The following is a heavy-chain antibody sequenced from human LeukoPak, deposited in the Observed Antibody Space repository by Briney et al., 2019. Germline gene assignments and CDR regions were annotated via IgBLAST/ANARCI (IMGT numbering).Heavy chain of an antibody. Sequence: GRSVSLSCETSRLTYPPYSITWVRQPPARGLEWVGSVKEDGSQIYYVDSVKGRFTISRDNAKKSLYLQMKSLRAEDTAVYYCAREWWYLDHWGRGTLVTVSS. D-gene: IGHD2-15*01. V-gene: IGHV3-7*05. CDR2: VKEDGSQI. CDR3: AREWWYLDH. CDR1: RLTYPPYS. J-gene: IGHJ4*02.